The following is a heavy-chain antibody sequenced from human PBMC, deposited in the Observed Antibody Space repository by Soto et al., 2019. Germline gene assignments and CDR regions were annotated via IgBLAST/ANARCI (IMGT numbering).Heavy chain of an antibody. CDR1: GYIFTSYG. J-gene: IGHJ4*02. D-gene: IGHD6-19*01. CDR3: ARLSVAGTSPPPHGFYY. Sequence: QVQLVQSGAEVEKPGASVKVSCKAAGYIFTSYGITWVRQVPGQGLEWMGWISAYKGDTKYAQTVQDIVTRTTDPSTRTAYMEMRSLTFDDTAVYYCARLSVAGTSPPPHGFYYWGQGTLVTVSS. CDR2: ISAYKGDT. V-gene: IGHV1-18*01.